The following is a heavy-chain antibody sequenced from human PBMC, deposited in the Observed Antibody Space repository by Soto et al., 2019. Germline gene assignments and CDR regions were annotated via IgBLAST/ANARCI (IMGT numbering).Heavy chain of an antibody. D-gene: IGHD2-2*01. CDR3: AGSTSCYLTLCLFDP. CDR1: GYTLTELS. CDR2: FGPEDGET. J-gene: IGHJ5*02. Sequence: GASVKVSCKVSGYTLTELSMHWVRQAPGKGLEWMGGFGPEDGETIYAQKFQGRVTMTEDTSTDTVYMELSSLRSEDTAVYYCAGSTSCYLTLCLFDPWGQGTLVTVYS. V-gene: IGHV1-24*01.